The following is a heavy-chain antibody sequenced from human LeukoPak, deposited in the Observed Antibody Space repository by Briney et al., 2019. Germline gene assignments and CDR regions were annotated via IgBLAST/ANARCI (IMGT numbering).Heavy chain of an antibody. J-gene: IGHJ6*02. Sequence: GGSLRLSCAASAFSLNAYNMNWVRQAPGKGLEWVSAISYSGAYIYYADSVKGRFTISRDNAQNSLYLQMNSLRAEDTALYYCPKDVQRYVARSHGLDVWRQPTTVTVSS. CDR3: PKDVQRYVARSHGLDV. CDR2: ISYSGAYI. CDR1: AFSLNAYN. V-gene: IGHV3-21*04. D-gene: IGHD6-25*01.